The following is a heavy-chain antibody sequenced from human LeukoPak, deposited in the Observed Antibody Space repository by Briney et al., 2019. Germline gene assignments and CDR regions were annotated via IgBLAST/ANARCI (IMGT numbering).Heavy chain of an antibody. D-gene: IGHD3-16*02. CDR2: MRGDNNNA. CDR1: CYTWASHE. J-gene: IGHJ4*02. V-gene: IGHV1-18*01. CDR3: PNIGVPFAGVIVTPTYYFES. Sequence: ASGEAACKASCYTWASHEISWVREAPGQGLEWRGGMRGDNNNANYAPKVQGRVTITTDTSPKTASMELRTLTSADTPAYSCPNIGVPFAGVIVTPTYYFESWGQGNLVTVSS.